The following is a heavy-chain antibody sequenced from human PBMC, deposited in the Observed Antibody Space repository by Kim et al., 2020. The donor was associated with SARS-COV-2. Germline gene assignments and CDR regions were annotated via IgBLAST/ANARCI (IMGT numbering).Heavy chain of an antibody. V-gene: IGHV3-11*01. J-gene: IGHJ6*02. CDR1: GFTFSDYY. Sequence: GGSLRLSCAASGFTFSDYYMSWIRQAPGKGLEWVSYISSSGSTIYYADSVKGRFTISRDNAKNSLYLQMNSLRAEDTAVYYCARGKRITMVRGVIITFGYYYGMDVWGQGATVPISS. D-gene: IGHD3-10*01. CDR2: ISSSGSTI. CDR3: ARGKRITMVRGVIITFGYYYGMDV.